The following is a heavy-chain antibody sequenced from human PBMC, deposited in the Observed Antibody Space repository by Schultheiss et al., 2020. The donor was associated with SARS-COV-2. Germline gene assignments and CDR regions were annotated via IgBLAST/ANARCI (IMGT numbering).Heavy chain of an antibody. J-gene: IGHJ6*03. D-gene: IGHD3-16*01. CDR2: ISSSSSYT. CDR1: GFTFSDYY. Sequence: GGSLRLSCAASGFTFSDYYMSWIRQAPGKGLEWVSYISSSSSYTNYADSVKGRFTISRDNSKNTLYLQMNSLRAEDTAMYYCTRDRYNIRNYDNHYYMDVWGKGTTVTVSS. V-gene: IGHV3-11*05. CDR3: TRDRYNIRNYDNHYYMDV.